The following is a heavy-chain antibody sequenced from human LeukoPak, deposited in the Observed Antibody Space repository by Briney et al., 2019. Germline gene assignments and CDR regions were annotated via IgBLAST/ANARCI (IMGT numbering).Heavy chain of an antibody. J-gene: IGHJ4*02. CDR1: GFTFSSYT. Sequence: GGSLRLSCAASGFTFSSYTMSWVRQAPGKGLEWVSNIGGSASGTFYSDSVKGRFTISRDNSRNTVYLQMNSLRVEDTAVYYCAKTYSRESGYDFFFHYWGQGTRVTVSS. D-gene: IGHD5-12*01. CDR3: AKTYSRESGYDFFFHY. CDR2: IGGSASGT. V-gene: IGHV3-23*01.